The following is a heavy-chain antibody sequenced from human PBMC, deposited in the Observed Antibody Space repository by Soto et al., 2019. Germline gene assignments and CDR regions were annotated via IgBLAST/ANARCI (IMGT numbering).Heavy chain of an antibody. CDR2: ISGYNGDT. D-gene: IGHD5-18*01. J-gene: IGHJ4*02. CDR3: ARENVLSYVDTAMVDYFYY. V-gene: IGHV1-18*01. CDR1: GYTFNTYS. Sequence: GASVKVSCKASGYTFNTYSISWVRQAPGQGLEWMGWISGYNGDTHYAQKFQGRVTMTTDTSTSTAYMELRSLRSDDTAMYYCARENVLSYVDTAMVDYFYYCGRGSLVTVSS.